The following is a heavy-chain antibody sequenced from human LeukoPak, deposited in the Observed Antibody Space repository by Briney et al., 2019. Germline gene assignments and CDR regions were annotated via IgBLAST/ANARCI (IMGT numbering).Heavy chain of an antibody. CDR3: VRTPPNWGADY. V-gene: IGHV1-69*05. Sequence: SVKVSCKASGGTFSSYAISWVRQAPGQGLEWMGGIIPIFGTANYAQKFQGRVTMTRNTAISTACMELSSLRSEDTAVYFCVRTPPNWGADYWGQGTLVTVSS. D-gene: IGHD7-27*01. CDR1: GGTFSSYA. CDR2: IIPIFGTA. J-gene: IGHJ4*02.